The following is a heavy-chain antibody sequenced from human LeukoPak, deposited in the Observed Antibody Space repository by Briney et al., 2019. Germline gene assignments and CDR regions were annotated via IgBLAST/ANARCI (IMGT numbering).Heavy chain of an antibody. CDR3: ARLLQTGIAARHYYFDY. Sequence: SETLSLTCTVSGGSINSGTYYWSWIRQHPGKGLEWIGYIYYSGSTYYTPSLKRRVIISVDTSKSQFSLKLSSMTAADTAVYYCARLLQTGIAARHYYFDYWGQGTLVTVSS. CDR1: GGSINSGTYY. J-gene: IGHJ4*02. V-gene: IGHV4-31*03. D-gene: IGHD6-6*01. CDR2: IYYSGST.